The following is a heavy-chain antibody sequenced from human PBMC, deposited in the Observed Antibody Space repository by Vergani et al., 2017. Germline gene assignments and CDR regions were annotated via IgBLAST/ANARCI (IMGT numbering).Heavy chain of an antibody. Sequence: QVQLQESGPGLVKPPGTLSLTCAVSGGSISSSNWWSWVRQPPGKGLEWIGEIYHSGSTNYNPSLKSRISISFETPKNQFSLRLTSVTAADTAVYYCASKRGACRAAYCHSYDFWGPGTLVGVSS. CDR1: GGSISSSNW. J-gene: IGHJ4*02. CDR2: IYHSGST. CDR3: ASKRGACRAAYCHSYDF. D-gene: IGHD2-15*01. V-gene: IGHV4-4*03.